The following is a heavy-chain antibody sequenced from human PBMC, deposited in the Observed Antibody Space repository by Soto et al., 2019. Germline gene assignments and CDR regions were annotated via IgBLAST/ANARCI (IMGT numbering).Heavy chain of an antibody. D-gene: IGHD5-12*01. Sequence: EVQLVEYGGGLVQPGGSLRLSCAASGFTFSNFWIHWVRQVPGKGLVWVSRIKGDGTKTDYADSVKGRFTISRDNVKNTLFLLMNSLRADDTAVYYCARGLSGYYGFDSWGQGTLVTVSS. CDR1: GFTFSNFW. CDR2: IKGDGTKT. J-gene: IGHJ4*02. V-gene: IGHV3-74*01. CDR3: ARGLSGYYGFDS.